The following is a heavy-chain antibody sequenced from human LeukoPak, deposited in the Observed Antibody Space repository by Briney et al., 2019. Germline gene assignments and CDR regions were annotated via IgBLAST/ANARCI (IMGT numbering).Heavy chain of an antibody. Sequence: ASVKVSCKASGYTFTSYDINWVRQATGQGLEWMGWMNPNSGDTGYAQKFQGRVTMTRNTSISTAYMELSRLRSEDTAVYYCARVFPPSWYYDGSGYYQGYYFDYWGQGTLVTVSS. CDR2: MNPNSGDT. V-gene: IGHV1-8*01. D-gene: IGHD3-22*01. CDR3: ARVFPPSWYYDGSGYYQGYYFDY. J-gene: IGHJ4*02. CDR1: GYTFTSYD.